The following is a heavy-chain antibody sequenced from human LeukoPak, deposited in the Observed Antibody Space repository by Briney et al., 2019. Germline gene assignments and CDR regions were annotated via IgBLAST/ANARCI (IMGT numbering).Heavy chain of an antibody. Sequence: GGSLRLSCAASGLTVSNTYMSWVRQAPGKGLEWVSILYSGGSTYYADSVKGRFTISRDNSKNTLYLQMNSLRAEDTAVYYCAKDVVPSIMYYFDNWGQGTLVTVSS. D-gene: IGHD1-14*01. CDR3: AKDVVPSIMYYFDN. CDR1: GLTVSNTY. V-gene: IGHV3-53*01. J-gene: IGHJ4*02. CDR2: LYSGGST.